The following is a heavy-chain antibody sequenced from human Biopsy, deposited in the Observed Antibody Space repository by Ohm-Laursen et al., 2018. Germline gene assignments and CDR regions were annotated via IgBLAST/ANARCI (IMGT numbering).Heavy chain of an antibody. J-gene: IGHJ5*02. Sequence: ASVKVSCKVSAYSFGDHRIHWVRQAPGQGLEWMGWIDPKSGGTNYAQKFQGRVTMTRDTSISTAYVDLSSLRSDDTAVYYCTRGGYYYDSLAYYYWFDPWGQGTLVTVSS. CDR3: TRGGYYYDSLAYYYWFDP. CDR2: IDPKSGGT. D-gene: IGHD3-22*01. V-gene: IGHV1-2*02. CDR1: AYSFGDHR.